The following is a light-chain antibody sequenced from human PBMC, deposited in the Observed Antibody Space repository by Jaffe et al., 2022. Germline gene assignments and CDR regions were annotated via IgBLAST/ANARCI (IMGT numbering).Light chain of an antibody. V-gene: IGLV2-8*01. CDR2: GVT. CDR1: SSDIGGYNH. J-gene: IGLJ1*01. CDR3: TSYAGSNTHYV. Sequence: QSALTQPPSASGSPGQSVTISCTGTSSDIGGYNHVSWYQLHPGKAPKLIIYGVTKRPSGVPERFSGSKSGNTASLTVSGLQAEDEADYYCTSYAGSNTHYVFGTGTQVTVL.